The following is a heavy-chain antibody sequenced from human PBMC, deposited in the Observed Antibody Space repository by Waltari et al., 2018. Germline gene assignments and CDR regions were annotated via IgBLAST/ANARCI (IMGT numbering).Heavy chain of an antibody. CDR1: GGSISSYY. CDR3: ARHLQDHGGNYDY. CDR2: IYYSGST. V-gene: IGHV4-59*08. J-gene: IGHJ4*02. Sequence: QVQLQESGPGLVKPSETLSLTCTVSGGSISSYYWSWIRQPPGKGLEWIGYIYYSGSTNYNPSLKSRVTISVDTSKNQFSLKLSSVTAADTAVYYCARHLQDHGGNYDYWGQGTLVTVSS. D-gene: IGHD4-4*01.